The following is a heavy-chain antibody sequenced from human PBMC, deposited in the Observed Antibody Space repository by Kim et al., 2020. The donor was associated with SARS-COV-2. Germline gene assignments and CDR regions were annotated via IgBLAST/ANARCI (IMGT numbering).Heavy chain of an antibody. CDR3: ARDAKSWDQG. Sequence: GGSLRLSCVVSGFTFSSSWMTWVRQAPGKGLEWVANINQDGSERYYVDSVKGRFAISRDNAKNLLYLQMNSLRAEDTAVYYCARDAKSWDQGWGEGT. CDR1: GFTFSSSW. CDR2: INQDGSER. J-gene: IGHJ4*02. V-gene: IGHV3-7*01. D-gene: IGHD1-26*01.